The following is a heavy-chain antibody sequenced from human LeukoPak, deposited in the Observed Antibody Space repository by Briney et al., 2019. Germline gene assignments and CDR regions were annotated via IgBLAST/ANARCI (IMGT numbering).Heavy chain of an antibody. D-gene: IGHD3-10*01. V-gene: IGHV3-48*01. CDR1: GFTFSSYS. CDR2: ISSSSSTI. Sequence: EGSLRLSCAASGFTFSSYSMNWVRQAPGKGLEWVSYISSSSSTIYYADSVKGRFTISRDNAKNSLYLQMNSLRAEDTAVYYCARAIWFGDFDYWGQGTLVTVSS. J-gene: IGHJ4*02. CDR3: ARAIWFGDFDY.